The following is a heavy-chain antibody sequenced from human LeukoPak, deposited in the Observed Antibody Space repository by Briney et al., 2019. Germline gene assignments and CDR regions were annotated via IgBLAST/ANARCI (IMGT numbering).Heavy chain of an antibody. J-gene: IGHJ4*02. CDR3: SYGDYSMGYFDY. D-gene: IGHD4-17*01. Sequence: GGSLRLSCVASGFTFSSYAMSWVRQAPGKGLEWVSAISGSGGSTYYADSVKGRFTISRDNSKNTLYLQMNSLRAEDTAVYYCSYGDYSMGYFDYWGQGTLVTVSS. CDR1: GFTFSSYA. CDR2: ISGSGGST. V-gene: IGHV3-23*01.